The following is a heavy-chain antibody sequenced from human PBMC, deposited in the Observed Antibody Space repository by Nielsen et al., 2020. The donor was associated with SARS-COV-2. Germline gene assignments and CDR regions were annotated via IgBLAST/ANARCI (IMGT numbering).Heavy chain of an antibody. V-gene: IGHV2-5*02. J-gene: IGHJ4*02. CDR1: LLSLHTSQAA. CDR3: AHRQITNWNYVNCFDY. Sequence: SGPPLPHLTHTFMLNHTYSLLSLHTSQAARGGSRQPLGKALEWLALIYWDDDERYSPSLRNRLTITKDTSKNQVVLTMTNMDPVDTATYYCAHRQITNWNYVNCFDYWGQGTLVTVSS. D-gene: IGHD1-7*01. CDR2: IYWDDDE.